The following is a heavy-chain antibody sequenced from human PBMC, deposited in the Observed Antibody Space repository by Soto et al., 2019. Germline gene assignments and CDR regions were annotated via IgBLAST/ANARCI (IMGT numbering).Heavy chain of an antibody. J-gene: IGHJ5*02. V-gene: IGHV4-59*01. CDR1: GGSISSYY. Sequence: PSETLSLTCTVSGGSISSYYWSWIRQPPGTGLEWIGYIYYSGSTNYNPSLKSRVTISVDTSKNQFSLKLSSVTAADTAVYYCARSGYSYGPNWFDPWGPGTLVTVYS. D-gene: IGHD5-18*01. CDR3: ARSGYSYGPNWFDP. CDR2: IYYSGST.